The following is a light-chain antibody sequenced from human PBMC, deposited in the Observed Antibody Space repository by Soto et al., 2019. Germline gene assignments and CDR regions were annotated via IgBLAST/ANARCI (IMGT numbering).Light chain of an antibody. CDR2: TNN. V-gene: IGLV1-44*01. Sequence: QSVLTQPPSASGTPGQKVTISCSGSSSNIGTHTVHWYQQLPEAAPKLLIYTNNQRPSGVPDRFSGSKSGTSASLDISGLQSEDEADYYCATWDDSRNGVLFGGGTQLTVL. J-gene: IGLJ2*01. CDR3: ATWDDSRNGVL. CDR1: SSNIGTHT.